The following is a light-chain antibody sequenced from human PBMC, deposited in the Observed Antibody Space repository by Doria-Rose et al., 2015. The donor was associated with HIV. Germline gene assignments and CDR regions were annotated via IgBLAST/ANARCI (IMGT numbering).Light chain of an antibody. V-gene: IGKV1-39*01. Sequence: DIRMTQSPSSLSASIRDRVTITCRASQTVSTYLNWLQQEPGKAPKLLIYAASRLQSGVPSRFSGSGSGTDFTLTISGLQPGDFATYYCQQTYSSPPWTFGQGTKVEMK. CDR3: QQTYSSPPWT. CDR1: QTVSTY. J-gene: IGKJ1*01. CDR2: AAS.